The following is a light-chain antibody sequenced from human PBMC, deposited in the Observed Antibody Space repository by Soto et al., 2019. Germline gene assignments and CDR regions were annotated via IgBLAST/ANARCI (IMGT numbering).Light chain of an antibody. V-gene: IGKV1-39*01. Sequence: DIQMTQSPSTLSASVGDRVTITCRTSQSISIWSSWYQLRPGKAPKLLIYKASTLKSGVPSRFSGSGSGTDFTLTISSLQPEDFATYFCQQSYSTPPWTFGQGTKVDI. CDR3: QQSYSTPPWT. CDR1: QSISIW. J-gene: IGKJ1*01. CDR2: KAS.